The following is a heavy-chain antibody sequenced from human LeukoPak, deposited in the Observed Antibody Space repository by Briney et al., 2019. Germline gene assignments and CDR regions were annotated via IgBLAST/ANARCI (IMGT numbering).Heavy chain of an antibody. CDR1: GYTFSDYY. D-gene: IGHD5-12*01. Sequence: GASVKVSCKASGYTFSDYYLHWVRQAPGHGLEWMGWINPQSGGTHYAQKFQGRVTMTRDTSISTAYMELSSLRSDDTAVYFCAREIVATIGGAFDIWGQGTMVTVSS. CDR2: INPQSGGT. J-gene: IGHJ3*02. CDR3: AREIVATIGGAFDI. V-gene: IGHV1-2*02.